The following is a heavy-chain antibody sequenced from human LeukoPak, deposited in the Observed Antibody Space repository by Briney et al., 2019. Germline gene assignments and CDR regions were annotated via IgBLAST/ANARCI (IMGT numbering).Heavy chain of an antibody. Sequence: GASVKVSCTAFGYSLTNYYVHWVRQAPGQGLEWMGEINPSGGSTSYAQKFQGRVTVTRDTYTNTVYMDLSSLRSEYTATYYCARGAPTTRIGAGRFDYWGQGSLLTVAS. D-gene: IGHD5-12*01. J-gene: IGHJ4*02. CDR2: INPSGGST. CDR1: GYSLTNYY. V-gene: IGHV1-46*01. CDR3: ARGAPTTRIGAGRFDY.